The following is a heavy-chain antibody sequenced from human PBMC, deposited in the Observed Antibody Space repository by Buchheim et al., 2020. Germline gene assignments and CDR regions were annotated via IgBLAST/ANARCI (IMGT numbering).Heavy chain of an antibody. J-gene: IGHJ6*03. Sequence: QVQLVESGGGVVQPGRSPRLSCAASGFTFSSYGMHWVRQAPGKGLEWVAVISYDGSNKYYADSVKGRFTISRDNSKNTLYLQMNSLRAEDTAVYYCAKAYSSGPYYYYYMDVWGKGTT. CDR1: GFTFSSYG. V-gene: IGHV3-30*18. CDR3: AKAYSSGPYYYYYMDV. CDR2: ISYDGSNK. D-gene: IGHD6-19*01.